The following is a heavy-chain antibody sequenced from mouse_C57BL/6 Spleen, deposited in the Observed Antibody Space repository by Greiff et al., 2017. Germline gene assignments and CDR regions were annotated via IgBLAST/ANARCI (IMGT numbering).Heavy chain of an antibody. CDR3: ATYYDGSSYMFDY. V-gene: IGHV1-55*01. D-gene: IGHD1-1*01. Sequence: VQLQQPGAELVKPGASVKMSCKASGYTFTSYWITWVKQRPGHGLEWIGDIYPGSGSTNYNEKFKSKATMPVDTSSSTAYMQLSSLTSEDSAVYYSATYYDGSSYMFDYWGQGTTLTVSS. CDR2: IYPGSGST. J-gene: IGHJ2*01. CDR1: GYTFTSYW.